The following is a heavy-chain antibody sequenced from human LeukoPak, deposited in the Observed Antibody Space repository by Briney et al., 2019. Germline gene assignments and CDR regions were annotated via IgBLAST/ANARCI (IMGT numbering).Heavy chain of an antibody. CDR3: AREGSYSGTYPFDS. CDR2: IIPLYDVP. J-gene: IGHJ4*02. CDR1: GGTFSSHV. V-gene: IGHV1-69*10. Sequence: ASVKVSCKASGGTFSSHVIGWVRQAPGQGLEWMGGIIPLYDVPNYAQKFRGRVTITADKSTSTAYIELRSLISEDTAVYFCAREGSYSGTYPFDSWGQGTLVTVSS. D-gene: IGHD1-26*01.